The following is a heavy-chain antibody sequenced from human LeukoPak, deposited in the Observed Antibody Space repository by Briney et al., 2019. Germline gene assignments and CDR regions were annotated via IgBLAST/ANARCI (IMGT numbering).Heavy chain of an antibody. V-gene: IGHV3-23*01. CDR2: ISMTGGST. D-gene: IGHD6-13*01. Sequence: GESLRLSCAASGFIFSNYAMTWVRQAPGKGLEWVSSISMTGGSTYYADSVKGRFTISRDNSKNTLLLQMKDLRAEDTAVYYCARDLEIVAAGWYFDLWGRGTLVIVSS. J-gene: IGHJ2*01. CDR3: ARDLEIVAAGWYFDL. CDR1: GFIFSNYA.